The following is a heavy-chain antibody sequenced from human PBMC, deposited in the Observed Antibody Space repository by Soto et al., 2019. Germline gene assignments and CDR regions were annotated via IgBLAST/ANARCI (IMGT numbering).Heavy chain of an antibody. CDR3: ARDRNFWAWFDP. CDR1: GGSFSGYY. V-gene: IGHV4-34*09. D-gene: IGHD3-3*01. CDR2: INHSGST. Sequence: SETLSLTCAVYGGSFSGYYWSWIRQPPGKGLEWIGEINHSGSTNYNPSLKSRVTISVDTSKNQFSLKLSSVTAADTAVYYCARDRNFWAWFDPWGQGTLVTVSS. J-gene: IGHJ5*02.